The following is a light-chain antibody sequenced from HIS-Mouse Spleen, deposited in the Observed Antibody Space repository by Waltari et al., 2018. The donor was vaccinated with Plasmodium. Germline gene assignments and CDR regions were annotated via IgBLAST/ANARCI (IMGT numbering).Light chain of an antibody. CDR3: SSYAGSNNLV. Sequence: QSALTQPPSASGSPGQSVTISCTGPSSDVGGSTYVSWYQQHPGQAPKLMIYEVSNRPSGVPDRFSGSKSGNTASLTVSGLQAEDEADYYCSSYAGSNNLVFGGGTKLTVL. V-gene: IGLV2-8*01. CDR2: EVS. J-gene: IGLJ2*01. CDR1: SSDVGGSTY.